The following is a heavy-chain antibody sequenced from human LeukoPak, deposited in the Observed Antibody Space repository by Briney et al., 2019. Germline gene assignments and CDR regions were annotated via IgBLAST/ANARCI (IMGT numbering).Heavy chain of an antibody. J-gene: IGHJ6*03. CDR3: ARVLYSGLYYYYYMDV. V-gene: IGHV1-18*01. D-gene: IGHD5-12*01. CDR2: ISAYNGNT. Sequence: ASVKVSCKASGYTFTSYGISWVRQAPGQGLEWMGWISAYNGNTNYAQKLQGRVTMTTDTSTSTAYMELRSLRSDDTAVYYCARVLYSGLYYYYYMDVWGKGTTVTVSS. CDR1: GYTFTSYG.